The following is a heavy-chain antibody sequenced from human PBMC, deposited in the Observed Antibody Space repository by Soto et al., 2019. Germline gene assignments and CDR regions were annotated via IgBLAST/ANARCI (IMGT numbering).Heavy chain of an antibody. CDR1: GFIFSNYV. D-gene: IGHD5-12*01. CDR3: AKYPAVTTNGFDY. CDR2: ISNSGGST. V-gene: IGHV3-23*01. J-gene: IGHJ4*02. Sequence: EVQLLESGGGLVQPGGSLRLSCAASGFIFSNYVMSWVRQAPGKGLEWVSGISNSGGSTYYADSVKGRFTISRDNSKNTLYLQMNSLRAEDTAIYYCAKYPAVTTNGFDYWGQGALVTVSS.